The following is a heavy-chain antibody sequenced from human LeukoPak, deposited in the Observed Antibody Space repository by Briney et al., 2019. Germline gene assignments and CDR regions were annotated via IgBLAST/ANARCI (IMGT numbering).Heavy chain of an antibody. J-gene: IGHJ4*02. CDR1: GGSTSFYY. D-gene: IGHD6-13*01. Sequence: SETLSLTCTVSGGSTSFYYWSWIRQPPGKGLEWLGHVFYSGSTNYNPSLQSRVTISVDTSKNHVSLRLRSVTAADTAVYYCAREGWGHISAAGTGYFDSWGQGALVTVSS. CDR3: AREGWGHISAAGTGYFDS. CDR2: VFYSGST. V-gene: IGHV4-59*01.